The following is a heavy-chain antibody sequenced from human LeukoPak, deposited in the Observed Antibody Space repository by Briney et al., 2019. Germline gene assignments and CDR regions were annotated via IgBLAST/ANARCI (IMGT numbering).Heavy chain of an antibody. Sequence: ASVKVSCKASNYNFGDYTINWVRQAPGQGLEWMGWISPKNGDTNPAQRFQGRVTMTTETSTTTVYMDLRNLTSDDTAVYFCARGPLYGDYYCDFWGQGTLVTVSS. CDR2: ISPKNGDT. CDR3: ARGPLYGDYYCDF. D-gene: IGHD4-17*01. V-gene: IGHV1-18*01. CDR1: NYNFGDYT. J-gene: IGHJ4*02.